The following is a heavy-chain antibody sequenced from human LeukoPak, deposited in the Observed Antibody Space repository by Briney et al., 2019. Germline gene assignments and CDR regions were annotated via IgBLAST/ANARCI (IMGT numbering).Heavy chain of an antibody. D-gene: IGHD4-17*01. V-gene: IGHV4-61*02. CDR3: ARHRWLTTVTTDY. J-gene: IGHJ4*02. CDR2: IYTSGST. Sequence: SETLSLTCTVSGGSISSGSYYWSWIRQPAGKGLEWIGRIYTSGSTNYNPSLKSRVTMSVDTSKNQFSLKLSSVTAADTAVYYCARHRWLTTVTTDYWGQGTLVTVSS. CDR1: GGSISSGSYY.